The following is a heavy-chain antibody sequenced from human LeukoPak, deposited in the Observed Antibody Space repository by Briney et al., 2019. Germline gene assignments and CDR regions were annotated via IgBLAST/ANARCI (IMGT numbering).Heavy chain of an antibody. CDR3: ARHQRWSSSGWSRGWFDP. Sequence: SSETLSLTCTVSGGSISSGSYYWSWIRQPAGKGLEWIGRIYTSGSTNYNPSLKGLVTISVDTSKNQFSLKLSSVTAADTAVYYCARHQRWSSSGWSRGWFDPWGQGTLVTVSS. D-gene: IGHD6-19*01. J-gene: IGHJ5*02. CDR2: IYTSGST. CDR1: GGSISSGSYY. V-gene: IGHV4-61*02.